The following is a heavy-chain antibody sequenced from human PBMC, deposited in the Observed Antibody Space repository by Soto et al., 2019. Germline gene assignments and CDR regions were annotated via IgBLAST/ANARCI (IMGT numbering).Heavy chain of an antibody. V-gene: IGHV4-31*03. CDR1: GDSISVVYY. CDR2: VSPSGTT. J-gene: IGHJ6*02. CDR3: ARDRGSYGMEV. Sequence: QVQLQESRPGLVKPSQTLSLTCTVSGDSISVVYYWSWIPQHPRKGLEWIGYVSPSGTTYYNPSLKLRVSISTDTSKNQFSLEVSSVTAADTAVYYFARDRGSYGMEVWGQGNEVSVSS.